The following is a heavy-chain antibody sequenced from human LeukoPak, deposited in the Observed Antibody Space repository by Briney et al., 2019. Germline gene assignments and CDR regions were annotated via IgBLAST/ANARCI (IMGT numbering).Heavy chain of an antibody. D-gene: IGHD4-17*01. J-gene: IGHJ4*02. V-gene: IGHV1-18*04. CDR3: ARWLSDYGVSPQPDY. Sequence: GASVKVSCKASGYTFTGYYMHWVRQAPGQGLEWMGWISAYNGNTNYAQKLQGRVTMTTDTSTSTAYMELRSLRSDDTAVYYCARWLSDYGVSPQPDYWGQGTLVTVSS. CDR1: GYTFTGYY. CDR2: ISAYNGNT.